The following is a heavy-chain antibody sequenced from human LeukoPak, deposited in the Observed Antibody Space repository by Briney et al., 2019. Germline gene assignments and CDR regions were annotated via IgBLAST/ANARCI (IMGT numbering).Heavy chain of an antibody. CDR2: IYYSGST. Sequence: SETLSLTCTVSGGSISSGDYYWSWIRQPPGKGLEWIGYIYYSGSTYYNPSLKSRVTISVDTSKNQFSLKLSSVTAADTAVYYCARHRRSSTSCYPFDYWGQGTLVTVSS. D-gene: IGHD2-2*01. V-gene: IGHV4-30-4*01. CDR1: GGSISSGDYY. CDR3: ARHRRSSTSCYPFDY. J-gene: IGHJ4*02.